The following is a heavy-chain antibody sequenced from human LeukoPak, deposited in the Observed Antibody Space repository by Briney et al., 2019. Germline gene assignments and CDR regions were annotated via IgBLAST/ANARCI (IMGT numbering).Heavy chain of an antibody. CDR3: ARLMVRGATDDY. J-gene: IGHJ4*02. CDR2: IQYRGDS. CDR1: GYSISTGSY. V-gene: IGHV4-38-2*02. Sequence: SETLSLTCTVSGYSISTGSYWGWIRQPPGKGLEWIGNIQYRGDSYYNPSLKSRVTISLDTSKNQFSLRLNSVTAADTAVYYCARLMVRGATDDYWGQGTLVTVSS. D-gene: IGHD3-10*01.